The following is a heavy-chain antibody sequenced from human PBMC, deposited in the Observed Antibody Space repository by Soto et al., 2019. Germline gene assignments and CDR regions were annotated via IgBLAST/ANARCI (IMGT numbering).Heavy chain of an antibody. CDR1: GYMFNSYG. J-gene: IGHJ4*02. CDR3: ARDETYSSYYFDY. D-gene: IGHD4-4*01. Sequence: QVQLVQSGGEVKQPGASVKVSCKAAGYMFNSYGFSWVRQAPGQGLEWMGWISGYNGKTDYEQKLQGRVIMTIDTSTSTAYLELRSLRSDDTAVYYCARDETYSSYYFDYWGQGTLVTVSS. CDR2: ISGYNGKT. V-gene: IGHV1-18*04.